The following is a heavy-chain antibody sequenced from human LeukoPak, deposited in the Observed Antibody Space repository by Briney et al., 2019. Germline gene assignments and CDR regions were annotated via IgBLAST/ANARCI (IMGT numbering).Heavy chain of an antibody. CDR3: ARSNLQYYDILTGYSGPQGSAHDAFDI. D-gene: IGHD3-9*01. CDR2: IIPILGIA. CDR1: GGTFSSYA. J-gene: IGHJ3*02. V-gene: IGHV1-69*04. Sequence: SVKVSCKASGGTFSSYAISWVRQAPGQGLEWMGRIIPILGIANYAQKFQGRVTITADKSTSTAYMELSSLRSEDTAVYYCARSNLQYYDILTGYSGPQGSAHDAFDIWSQGTMVTVSS.